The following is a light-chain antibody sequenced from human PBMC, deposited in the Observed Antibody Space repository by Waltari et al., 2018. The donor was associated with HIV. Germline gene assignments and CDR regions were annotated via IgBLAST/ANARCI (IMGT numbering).Light chain of an antibody. CDR3: CSYAGSYTHVV. J-gene: IGLJ2*01. CDR2: DVS. V-gene: IGLV2-11*01. CDR1: SSDVGGYNY. Sequence: QSALTQPRSVSGSPGQSVTISCTGTSSDVGGYNYVSWYHTHPGKAPKLTIYDVSKRPSGVPDRFSGSKSGNTASLTISGLQAEDEADYYCCSYAGSYTHVVFGGGTKLTVL.